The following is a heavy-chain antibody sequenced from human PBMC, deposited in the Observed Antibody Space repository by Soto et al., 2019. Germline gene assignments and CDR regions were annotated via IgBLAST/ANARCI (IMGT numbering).Heavy chain of an antibody. CDR2: MNPNSGDT. D-gene: IGHD1-1*01. Sequence: QVQLVQSGAEVKKPGASVKVSCKASGYTFSDHDINWVRQATGQGPEWLGWMNPNSGDTGYAQNFQCRVTMTRDNSIRTAYMELSSLRSEDTAVYYCARVGGNWNDDYFDYWGHGTLVTVSS. CDR1: GYTFSDHD. CDR3: ARVGGNWNDDYFDY. J-gene: IGHJ4*01. V-gene: IGHV1-8*01.